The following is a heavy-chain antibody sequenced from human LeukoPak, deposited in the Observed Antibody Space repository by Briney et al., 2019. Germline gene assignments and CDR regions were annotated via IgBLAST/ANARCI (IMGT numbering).Heavy chain of an antibody. CDR2: ISSSSSTI. D-gene: IGHD2-8*01. CDR1: GFTFSSYS. Sequence: GSLRLSCAASGFTFSSYSMNWVRQAPGKGLEWVSYISSSSSTIYYADSVKGRFTISRDNAKNSLYLQMNSLRAEDTAVYYCARDSILMTHSQDYWGQGTLVTVSS. CDR3: ARDSILMTHSQDY. V-gene: IGHV3-48*01. J-gene: IGHJ4*02.